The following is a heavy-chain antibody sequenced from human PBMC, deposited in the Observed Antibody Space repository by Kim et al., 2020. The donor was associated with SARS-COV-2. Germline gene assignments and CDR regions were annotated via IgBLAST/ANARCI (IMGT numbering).Heavy chain of an antibody. J-gene: IGHJ6*02. CDR3: ARAPENYYYGMDV. V-gene: IGHV3-11*05. Sequence: YADSVKGRFTISRDNAKNSLYLQMNSLRAEDTAVYYCARAPENYYYGMDVWGQGTTVTVSS.